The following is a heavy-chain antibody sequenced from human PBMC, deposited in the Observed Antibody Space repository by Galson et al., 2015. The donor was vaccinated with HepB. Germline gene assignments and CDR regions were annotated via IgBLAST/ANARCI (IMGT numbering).Heavy chain of an antibody. CDR1: GFTFSSYS. V-gene: IGHV3-21*01. D-gene: IGHD3-10*01. Sequence: SLRLSCAASGFTFSSYSMNWVRQAPGKGLEWVSSISSSSSYIYYADSVKGRFTISRDNAKNSLYLQMNSLRAEDTAVYYCARDMVRGVIPYYFDYWGQGTLVTVSS. CDR3: ARDMVRGVIPYYFDY. J-gene: IGHJ4*02. CDR2: ISSSSSYI.